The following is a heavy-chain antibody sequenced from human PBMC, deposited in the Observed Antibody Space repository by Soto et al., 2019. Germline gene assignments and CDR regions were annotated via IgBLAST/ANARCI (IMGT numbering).Heavy chain of an antibody. CDR3: GKVLVGATGHTDSDS. CDR2: IDYNGVT. V-gene: IGHV4-39*01. Sequence: SETLSLTCTVSGGSIYRSGYYWGWIRQPPGRGLEWIGNIDYNGVTYSNPFRKSRVTISRDTSKNQFSLKLTSVTAADTALYYCGKVLVGATGHTDSDSWGPGTLVTVSS. D-gene: IGHD2-15*01. CDR1: GGSIYRSGYY. J-gene: IGHJ4*02.